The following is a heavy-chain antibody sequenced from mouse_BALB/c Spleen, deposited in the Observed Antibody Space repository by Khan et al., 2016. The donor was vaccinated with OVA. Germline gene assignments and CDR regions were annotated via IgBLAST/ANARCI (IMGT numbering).Heavy chain of an antibody. CDR1: GFSLTNYG. V-gene: IGHV2-6-1*01. J-gene: IGHJ4*01. Sequence: QVQLKESGPGLVAPSQSLSITCTISGFSLTNYGIHWVRQPPGKGLEWLVVIWSDGSTTYNSALKSRLTITKDNSNSKVFLKMNSLQTDDTAIYFCARQPYYHYNVMDYWGQGTSVTVSS. CDR2: IWSDGST. D-gene: IGHD2-10*01. CDR3: ARQPYYHYNVMDY.